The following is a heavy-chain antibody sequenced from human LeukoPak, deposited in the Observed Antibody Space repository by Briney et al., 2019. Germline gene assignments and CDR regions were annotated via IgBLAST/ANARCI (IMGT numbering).Heavy chain of an antibody. CDR1: GFTFGSYA. Sequence: GGSLRLSCAASGFTFGSYAMSWVRQAPGKGLEWVSAVSGSGGSTYYADSVKGRFTISRDNSKNTLYLQMNSLRAEDTAVYYCAKDEARYYGSGSYPSSDPWGQGTLVTVSS. CDR2: VSGSGGST. D-gene: IGHD3-10*01. J-gene: IGHJ5*02. CDR3: AKDEARYYGSGSYPSSDP. V-gene: IGHV3-23*01.